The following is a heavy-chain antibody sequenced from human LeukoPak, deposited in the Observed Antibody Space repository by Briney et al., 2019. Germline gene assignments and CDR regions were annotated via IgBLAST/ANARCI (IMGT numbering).Heavy chain of an antibody. V-gene: IGHV3-23*01. D-gene: IGHD4-23*01. J-gene: IGHJ3*02. CDR3: ARAFYGDNPWGAFDI. CDR2: ISDSGDST. CDR1: GFTFTNYA. Sequence: GGSLRLSCAASGFTFTNYALSWVRQAPGQGLEWVSGISDSGDSTYYADSVKGRFTISRDNSKNTLYLQMNSLRAEDTAVYYCARAFYGDNPWGAFDIWGQGTMVTVSA.